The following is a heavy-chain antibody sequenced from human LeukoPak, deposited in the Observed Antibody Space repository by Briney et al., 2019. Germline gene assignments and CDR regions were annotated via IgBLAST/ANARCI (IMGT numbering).Heavy chain of an antibody. Sequence: PGLSLRLPCAASVFILRRYWILWVRQPPATGQVWVSRINSDGWSTSYADSVNGRCTISRDNAKYTLYLQKNSLRAEDTAVDYCARDGTPSGIVVVRAAHLGALDIWGQGAMVTVCS. J-gene: IGHJ3*02. CDR2: INSDGWST. D-gene: IGHD2-2*01. CDR3: ARDGTPSGIVVVRAAHLGALDI. V-gene: IGHV3-74*01. CDR1: VFILRRYW.